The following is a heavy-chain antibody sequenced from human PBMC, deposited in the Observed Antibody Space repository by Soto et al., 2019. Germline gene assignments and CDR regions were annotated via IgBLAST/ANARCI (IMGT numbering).Heavy chain of an antibody. CDR3: ARWWMYAPRFDP. CDR1: GGSISSGNYS. J-gene: IGHJ5*02. CDR2: IYHSGST. Sequence: SETLALTCAISGGSISSGNYSWSWIRQPPGKGLEWVGDIYHSGSTYYNPSLKSRVTISVDRSKNQFSLKLSSVTAAETAVYYCARWWMYAPRFDPWGKVTLVTVSS. V-gene: IGHV4-30-2*01. D-gene: IGHD2-8*01.